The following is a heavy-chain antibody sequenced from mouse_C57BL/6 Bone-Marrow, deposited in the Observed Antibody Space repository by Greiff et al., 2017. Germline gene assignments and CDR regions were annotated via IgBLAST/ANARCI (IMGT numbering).Heavy chain of an antibody. V-gene: IGHV5-6*01. CDR1: GFTFSSYG. CDR3: ARHAITTVVAEDY. D-gene: IGHD1-1*01. J-gene: IGHJ2*01. CDR2: ISSGGSYT. Sequence: EVKLQESGGDLVKPGGSLKLSCAASGFTFSSYGMSWVRQTPDKRLEWVATISSGGSYTYYPDSVKGRFTISRDNAKNTLYLQMSSLKSEDTAMYYCARHAITTVVAEDYWGQGTTLTVSS.